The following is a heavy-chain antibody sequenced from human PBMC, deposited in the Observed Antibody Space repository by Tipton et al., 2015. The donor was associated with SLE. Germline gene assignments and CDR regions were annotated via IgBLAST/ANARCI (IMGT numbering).Heavy chain of an antibody. CDR3: ARVAYDFWSGPSTSGNYHDY. J-gene: IGHJ4*02. CDR2: VYYSGSV. V-gene: IGHV4-59*01. CDR1: GGSISSNY. D-gene: IGHD3-3*01. Sequence: TLSLTCTVSGGSISSNYWSWIRQPPGKGLEWIGYVYYSGSVDYNPSLKSRVTISLDTSKNQFSLKLSSVTAADTAVYYCARVAYDFWSGPSTSGNYHDYWGQGSLVTVSS.